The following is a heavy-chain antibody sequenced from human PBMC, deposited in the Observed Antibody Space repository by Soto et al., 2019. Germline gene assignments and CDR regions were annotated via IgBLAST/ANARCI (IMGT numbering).Heavy chain of an antibody. Sequence: ASVKVSCKASGYTFTSYYMHWVRQAPGQGLEWMGIINPSGGSTSYAQKFQGRVTMTGDTSASTVYMELSSLRSEDTAVYYCARAGGVVPAFLDYWGQGTLVTVSS. V-gene: IGHV1-46*03. CDR2: INPSGGST. J-gene: IGHJ4*02. D-gene: IGHD2-2*01. CDR1: GYTFTSYY. CDR3: ARAGGVVPAFLDY.